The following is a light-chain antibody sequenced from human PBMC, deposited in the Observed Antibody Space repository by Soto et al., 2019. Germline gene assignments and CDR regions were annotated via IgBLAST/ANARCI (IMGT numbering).Light chain of an antibody. J-gene: IGLJ1*01. Sequence: QSVLTQPPSVSAAPGQKVTISCSGSSSNIGNNYVSWYQQLPATAPTLLIYDNNKRPSGIPDRFSGSKSGTSATLGITGLQTGDEADDYCGTCDSSRSASYVFGTGTKLTVL. CDR2: DNN. CDR1: SSNIGNNY. CDR3: GTCDSSRSASYV. V-gene: IGLV1-51*01.